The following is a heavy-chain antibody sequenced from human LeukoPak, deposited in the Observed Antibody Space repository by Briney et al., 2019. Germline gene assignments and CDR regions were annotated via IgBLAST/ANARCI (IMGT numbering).Heavy chain of an antibody. CDR1: GFTVSSNY. V-gene: IGHV3-53*01. J-gene: IGHJ6*04. CDR2: IYSGGST. D-gene: IGHD3-3*01. Sequence: GSLRLSCAASGFTVSSNYMSWVRQAPGKGLEWVSVIYSGGSTYYADSVKGRFTISRDNSKNTLYLQMNSLRAEDTAVYYCAKGGSITIFGVVTSLDVWGKGTTVTVSS. CDR3: AKGGSITIFGVVTSLDV.